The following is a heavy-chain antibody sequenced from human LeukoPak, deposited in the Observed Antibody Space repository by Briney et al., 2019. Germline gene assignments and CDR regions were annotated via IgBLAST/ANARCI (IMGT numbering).Heavy chain of an antibody. D-gene: IGHD3-9*01. Sequence: GSSVKVSCKASGGTFSSYAISWVRQAPGQGLEWMGWINPNSGGTNYAQKLQGRVTMTTDTSTSTAYMELRSLRSDDTAVYYCARERRILYFDWLLYEWVNWFDPWGQGTLVTVSS. CDR1: GGTFSSYA. CDR2: INPNSGGT. CDR3: ARERRILYFDWLLYEWVNWFDP. J-gene: IGHJ5*02. V-gene: IGHV1-18*01.